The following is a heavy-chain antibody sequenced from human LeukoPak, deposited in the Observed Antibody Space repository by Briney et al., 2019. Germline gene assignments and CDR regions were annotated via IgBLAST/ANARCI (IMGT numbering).Heavy chain of an antibody. CDR2: TRNKAKGYTT. J-gene: IGHJ3*02. Sequence: PGGSLRLFCEVSGLSFSDYYIDWVRQAPGRGLEWVGRTRNKAKGYTTEYAASLEGRFTISRDGSKNSVYLQMNSLKIEDTAVYYCTRVGYYDRNGDSIDALDIWGQGTWVTVSS. D-gene: IGHD3-22*01. V-gene: IGHV3-72*01. CDR3: TRVGYYDRNGDSIDALDI. CDR1: GLSFSDYY.